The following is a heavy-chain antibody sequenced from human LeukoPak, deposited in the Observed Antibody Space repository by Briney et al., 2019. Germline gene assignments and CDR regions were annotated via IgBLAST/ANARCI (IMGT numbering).Heavy chain of an antibody. CDR3: AIHDSFLDYYYYGMDV. CDR2: INPSGGST. CDR1: GYTFTSYY. J-gene: IGHJ6*02. Sequence: ASVKVSCKASGYTFTSYYMHWVRQAPGQGLEWMGIINPSGGSTSYAQKFQGRVTMTRDTSTSTVYMELSSLRSEDTAVYYCAIHDSFLDYYYYGMDVWGQGTTVTVSS. D-gene: IGHD2-15*01. V-gene: IGHV1-46*01.